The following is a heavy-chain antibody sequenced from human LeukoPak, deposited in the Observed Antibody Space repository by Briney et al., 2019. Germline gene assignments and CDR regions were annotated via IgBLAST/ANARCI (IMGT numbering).Heavy chain of an antibody. CDR2: ISYDGSNK. V-gene: IGHV3-30*18. CDR1: GFTFSSYG. Sequence: GGSLRLSCAASGFTFSSYGMHWVRQAPGKGLEWVAVISYDGSNKYYADSVKGRFTISRDNSKNTLYLQMNSLRVEDTAVYYCAKDNYDSSGYYFDYWGQGTLVTVSS. D-gene: IGHD3-22*01. J-gene: IGHJ4*02. CDR3: AKDNYDSSGYYFDY.